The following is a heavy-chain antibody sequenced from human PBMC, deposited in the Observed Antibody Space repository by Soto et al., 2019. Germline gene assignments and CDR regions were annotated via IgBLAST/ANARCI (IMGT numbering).Heavy chain of an antibody. J-gene: IGHJ4*02. D-gene: IGHD1-26*01. CDR2: ISYDGSNK. CDR3: AKDLGQWELLMGSDY. V-gene: IGHV3-30*18. CDR1: GFTFSSYG. Sequence: GGSLRLSCAASGFTFSSYGMHWVRQAPGKGLEWVAVISYDGSNKYYADSVKGRFTISRDNSKNTLYLQMNSLRAEDTAVYYCAKDLGQWELLMGSDYWGQGTLVTVSS.